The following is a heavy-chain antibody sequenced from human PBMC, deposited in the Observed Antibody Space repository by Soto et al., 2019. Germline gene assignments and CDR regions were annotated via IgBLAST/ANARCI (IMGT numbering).Heavy chain of an antibody. Sequence: EVQLVESGGGLVQPGGSLRLSCAATGFTLARSDLPWVRQVIGKGLEWVSTIGTAGDPYYLGSVKGRFSISRENAKNSFYLQMSSLEAEDTAVYYCASGGWVTTDVFDVWGQGTMVTVSS. CDR2: IGTAGDP. CDR1: GFTLARSD. V-gene: IGHV3-13*05. J-gene: IGHJ3*01. CDR3: ASGGWVTTDVFDV. D-gene: IGHD4-17*01.